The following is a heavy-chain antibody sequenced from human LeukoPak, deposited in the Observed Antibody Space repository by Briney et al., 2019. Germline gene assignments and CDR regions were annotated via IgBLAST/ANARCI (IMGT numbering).Heavy chain of an antibody. D-gene: IGHD3-16*01. V-gene: IGHV3-23*01. Sequence: GGSLRLSCTASGFTFGDYAMSWVRQAPGKGLEWVSAISGSGGSTYYADSVKGRFTISTDNSKNTLYLQMNSLRAEDTAVYYCWECFGLGGFYDKVYDMDVWGQGTKVTVSS. CDR2: ISGSGGST. CDR1: GFTFGDYA. J-gene: IGHJ6*02. CDR3: WECFGLGGFYDKVYDMDV.